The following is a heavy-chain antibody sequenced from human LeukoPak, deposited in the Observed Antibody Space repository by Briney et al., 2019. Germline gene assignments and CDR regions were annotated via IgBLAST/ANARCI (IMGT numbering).Heavy chain of an antibody. CDR2: IDLSGSTL. CDR3: ATQDGPTKVP. V-gene: IGHV3-48*04. J-gene: IGHJ5*02. Sequence: PGGSLRLSCAASGFTFSDYTMNWVRQAPGKGLEWVSYIDLSGSTLYYVDSVKGRFTISRDNAKNSLYLQMNSLRAEDTGVYYCATQDGPTKVPWGQGTLVTVSS. D-gene: IGHD4-11*01. CDR1: GFTFSDYT.